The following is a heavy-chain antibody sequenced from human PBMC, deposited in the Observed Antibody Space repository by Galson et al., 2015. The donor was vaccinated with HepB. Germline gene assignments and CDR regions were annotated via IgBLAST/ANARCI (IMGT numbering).Heavy chain of an antibody. Sequence: SVKVSCKASGFNFTSSAMQWVRQARGQRLEWIGWIVVGSGNTKDAQKFQERVTITRDMSTRTAYMELSSLRSEDTAVYYCTAGIVGTTTPDFDSLGQGTLATVSS. CDR2: IVVGSGNT. V-gene: IGHV1-58*02. J-gene: IGHJ4*02. CDR3: TAGIVGTTTPDFDS. D-gene: IGHD1-26*01. CDR1: GFNFTSSA.